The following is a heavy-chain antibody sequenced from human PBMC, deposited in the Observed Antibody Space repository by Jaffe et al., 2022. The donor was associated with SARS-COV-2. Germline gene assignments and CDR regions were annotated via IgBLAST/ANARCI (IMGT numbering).Heavy chain of an antibody. CDR3: VGYYDSSGYYLVPDY. CDR2: ISSSSSYI. J-gene: IGHJ4*02. Sequence: EVQLVESGGGLVKPGGSLRLSCAASGFTFSSYSMNWVRQAPGKGLEWVSSISSSSSYIYYADSVKGRFTISRDNAKNSLYLQMNSLRAEDTAVYYCVGYYDSSGYYLVPDYWGQGTLVTVSS. D-gene: IGHD3-22*01. V-gene: IGHV3-21*01. CDR1: GFTFSSYS.